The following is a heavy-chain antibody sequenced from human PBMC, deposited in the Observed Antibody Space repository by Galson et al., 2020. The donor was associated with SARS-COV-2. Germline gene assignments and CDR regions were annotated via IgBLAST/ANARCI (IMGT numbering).Heavy chain of an antibody. J-gene: IGHJ4*02. Sequence: GESLKISCAASGFTFSSYAMHWVRQAPGKGLEWVAVISYDGSNKYYADSVKGRFTISRDNSKNTLYLQMNSLRAEDTAVYYCARDRGDSSGYYNSYFDYWGQGTLVTVSS. D-gene: IGHD3-22*01. CDR3: ARDRGDSSGYYNSYFDY. V-gene: IGHV3-30-3*01. CDR2: ISYDGSNK. CDR1: GFTFSSYA.